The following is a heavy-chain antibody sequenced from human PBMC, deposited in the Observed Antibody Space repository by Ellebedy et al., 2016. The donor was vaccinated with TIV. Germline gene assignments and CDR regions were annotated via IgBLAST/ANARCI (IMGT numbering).Heavy chain of an antibody. V-gene: IGHV1-2*02. D-gene: IGHD5-24*01. CDR1: GYTFTGYY. J-gene: IGHJ4*02. CDR2: INPNSGGT. CDR3: ARVNLAEMATNPHLDY. Sequence: ASVKVSCKASGYTFTGYYMHWVRQAPGQGLEWMGWINPNSGGTNYAQKLQGRVTMTTDTSTSTAYMELSSLRSEDTAVYYCARVNLAEMATNPHLDYWGQGTLVTVSS.